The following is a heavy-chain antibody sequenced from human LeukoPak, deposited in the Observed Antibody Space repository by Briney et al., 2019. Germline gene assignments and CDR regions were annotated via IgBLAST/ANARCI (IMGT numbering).Heavy chain of an antibody. CDR3: ARVSTYQYYYYMDV. J-gene: IGHJ6*03. D-gene: IGHD2-2*01. CDR2: ISTSGKTI. V-gene: IGHV3-11*01. CDR1: GFTFSDYY. Sequence: PGGSLRLPCTASGFTFSDYYMSWIRQAPGKGLEWVSYISTSGKTIYYADSVKGRFTISRDNAKNSLYLQINSLRAEDTAVYYCARVSTYQYYYYMDVWGKGTTVTVSS.